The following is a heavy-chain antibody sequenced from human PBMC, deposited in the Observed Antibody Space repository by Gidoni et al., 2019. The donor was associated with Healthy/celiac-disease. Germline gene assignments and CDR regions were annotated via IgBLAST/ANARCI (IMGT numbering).Heavy chain of an antibody. J-gene: IGHJ3*02. CDR3: ARGSYDFWDFDI. Sequence: AVIWYDGSNKYYADSVKGRFTISRDNSKNTLYLQLNSLRAEDTAVYYCARGSYDFWDFDIWGQGTMVTVSS. V-gene: IGHV3-33*01. CDR2: IWYDGSNK. D-gene: IGHD3-3*01.